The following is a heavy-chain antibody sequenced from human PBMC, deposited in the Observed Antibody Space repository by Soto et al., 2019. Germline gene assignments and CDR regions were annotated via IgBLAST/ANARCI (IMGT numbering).Heavy chain of an antibody. Sequence: SETLSLTCTVSGGSISRYSWSWIRQPPGKGLEWIGYMYNTGSTIYNPSIKSRVTISVDTSKNQFSLKLNSVTAADTAVYYCARDLWGYCGADCYPLDVWGQGTTVTVSS. V-gene: IGHV4-59*01. J-gene: IGHJ6*02. CDR2: MYNTGST. CDR3: ARDLWGYCGADCYPLDV. CDR1: GGSISRYS. D-gene: IGHD2-21*02.